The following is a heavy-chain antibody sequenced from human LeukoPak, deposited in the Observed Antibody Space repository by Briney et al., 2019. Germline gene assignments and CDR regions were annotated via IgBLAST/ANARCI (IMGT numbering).Heavy chain of an antibody. J-gene: IGHJ4*02. D-gene: IGHD1-26*01. CDR1: GFTFSSYW. Sequence: PGGSLRLSCAASGFTFSSYWMSWVRQAPGKGLEWVANIKQDGSEKYYVDSVKGRFTISRDNAKNSLYLQMNSLRAEDTAVYYCARDSGRGGSYYPVWLDYWGQGTLVTVSS. CDR2: IKQDGSEK. CDR3: ARDSGRGGSYYPVWLDY. V-gene: IGHV3-7*01.